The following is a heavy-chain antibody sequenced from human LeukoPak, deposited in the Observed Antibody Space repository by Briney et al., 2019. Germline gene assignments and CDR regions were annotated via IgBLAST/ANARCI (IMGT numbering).Heavy chain of an antibody. CDR1: GYSFITYW. CDR3: ARRVHRGGSYSSHSDY. Sequence: GESLKISCKGSGYSFITYWIGWVRQMPGKGLEWMGIIYPGDSETTYSPSLQGQVIISADKSISTAYLQWTSLKASDTAMYYCARRVHRGGSYSSHSDYWGQGTLVTVSS. CDR2: IYPGDSET. J-gene: IGHJ4*02. D-gene: IGHD1-26*01. V-gene: IGHV5-51*01.